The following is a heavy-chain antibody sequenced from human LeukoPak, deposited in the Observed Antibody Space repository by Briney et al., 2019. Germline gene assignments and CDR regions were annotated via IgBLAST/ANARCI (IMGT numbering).Heavy chain of an antibody. D-gene: IGHD3-3*01. V-gene: IGHV3-30*03. CDR1: GFTFSRHG. J-gene: IGHJ4*02. CDR3: ARDRAWNYFDY. CDR2: ISNDGSRK. Sequence: GGSLRLSCAPSGFTFSRHGMHWVRQAPGKGLEWVAIISNDGSRKYYAHSVEGRFTISRDNSKNTLYLQMDSLRAEDTAVYYCARDRAWNYFDYWGQGTLVTISS.